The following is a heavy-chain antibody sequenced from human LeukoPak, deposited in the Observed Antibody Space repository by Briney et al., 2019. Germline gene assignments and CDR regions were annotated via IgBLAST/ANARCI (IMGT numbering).Heavy chain of an antibody. V-gene: IGHV1-2*02. D-gene: IGHD3-10*01. CDR1: GYTFTDYY. CDR3: AKSGGVDY. CDR2: INPKTGGT. Sequence: ASVKVSCKASGYTFTDYYMHWVRQAPGQGLEYMGWINPKTGGTNYAQKFQGRITLTRDTSINTAYMDLIRLTSDDTAVYYCAKSGGVDYWGQGTLVTVSS. J-gene: IGHJ4*02.